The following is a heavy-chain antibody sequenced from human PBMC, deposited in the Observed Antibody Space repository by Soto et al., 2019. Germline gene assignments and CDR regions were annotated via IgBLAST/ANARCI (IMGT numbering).Heavy chain of an antibody. D-gene: IGHD3-3*01. J-gene: IGHJ5*01. CDR2: INPNSGGT. Sequence: ASVKVSCKASGYTFNGYYMHWVRQAPGQGLEWMGWINPNSGGTNYAEKFQGRVTLTRDTSISTAYMELSRLISDDTALYFCARTRNGGVADSFDSWGQGTRVTVSS. V-gene: IGHV1-2*02. CDR3: ARTRNGGVADSFDS. CDR1: GYTFNGYY.